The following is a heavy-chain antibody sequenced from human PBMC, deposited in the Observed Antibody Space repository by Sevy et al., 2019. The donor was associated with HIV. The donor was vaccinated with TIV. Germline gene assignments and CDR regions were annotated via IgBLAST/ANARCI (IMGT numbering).Heavy chain of an antibody. D-gene: IGHD3-22*01. V-gene: IGHV1-24*01. J-gene: IGHJ4*02. Sequence: ASVKVSCKVFGYTLTQLSMHWVRQTPGKGLEWMGSFDPEDGETIYAQEFQGRVTMTEDTSTDTAYMDLSSLRSDDTAVYYCVTTREYYYDNSGYFDYWGQGTLVTVSS. CDR2: FDPEDGET. CDR3: VTTREYYYDNSGYFDY. CDR1: GYTLTQLS.